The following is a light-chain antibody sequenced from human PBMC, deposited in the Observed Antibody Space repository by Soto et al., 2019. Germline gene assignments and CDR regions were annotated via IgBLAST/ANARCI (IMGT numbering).Light chain of an antibody. CDR2: GAS. CDR1: QSVSNNY. J-gene: IGKJ1*01. V-gene: IGKV3-20*01. CDR3: QEYSKWHSTT. Sequence: NLLTQSPCTLSLSPGERATLSCRTSQSVSNNYLAWYQQKPGQAPRLLIYGASSRATGIPDSFSGSGSGTDFTLSISRLEHEDFAVYYCQEYSKWHSTTFGPGTKVDIK.